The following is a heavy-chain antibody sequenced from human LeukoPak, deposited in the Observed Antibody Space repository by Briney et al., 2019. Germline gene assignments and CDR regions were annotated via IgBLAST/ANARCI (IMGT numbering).Heavy chain of an antibody. Sequence: SVKVSCKASGGTFSSYAISWVRQAPGQGLEWMGGIIPIFGTANYAQKFQRRVTITADESTSTAYMELSSLRSEDTAVYYCARAVVPAAQNSGFDYWGQGTLVTVSS. V-gene: IGHV1-69*13. J-gene: IGHJ4*02. D-gene: IGHD2-2*01. CDR3: ARAVVPAAQNSGFDY. CDR1: GGTFSSYA. CDR2: IIPIFGTA.